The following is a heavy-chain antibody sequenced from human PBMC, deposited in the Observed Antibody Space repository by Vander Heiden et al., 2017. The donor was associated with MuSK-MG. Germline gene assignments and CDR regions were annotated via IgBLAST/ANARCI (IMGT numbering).Heavy chain of an antibody. D-gene: IGHD4-4*01. J-gene: IGHJ4*02. CDR1: GFTFSSYG. CDR2: ISYDGSNK. V-gene: IGHV3-30*18. CDR3: AKDLADSNYVLDY. Sequence: QVQLVESGGGVVQPGRSLRLSCAASGFTFSSYGMHWVRQAPGKGLEWVAVISYDGSNKYYADSVKGRFTISRDNSKNTLYLQMNSLRAEDTAVYYCAKDLADSNYVLDYWGQGTLVTVSS.